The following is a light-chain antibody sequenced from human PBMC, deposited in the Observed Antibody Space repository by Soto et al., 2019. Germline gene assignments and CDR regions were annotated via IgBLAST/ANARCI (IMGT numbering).Light chain of an antibody. J-gene: IGKJ5*01. CDR2: KAS. V-gene: IGKV1-5*03. CDR1: QTISSW. CDR3: QEYNSYPVS. Sequence: EIQITQSPSSLSASVGDRVTLTSRASQTISSWLAWYQQKPGKAPKLLIYKASTLKSGVPSRFSGSRSGTEFTLTISSLQPEDVATYYCQEYNSYPVSFGQGTRLEIK.